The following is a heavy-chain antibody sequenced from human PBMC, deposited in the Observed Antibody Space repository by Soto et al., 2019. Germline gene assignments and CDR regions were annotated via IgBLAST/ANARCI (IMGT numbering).Heavy chain of an antibody. J-gene: IGHJ4*02. CDR2: ISGGSDFI. V-gene: IGHV3-21*01. CDR3: ARDLLSGANYYAY. CDR1: GFAFSNFA. Sequence: EVQLVESGGGLVKPGGSLRLSCEASGFAFSNFAMNWVRQAPGKGLEWVSSISGGSDFIYYTDSVKGRFTISRDNAKNTLYLQMTGLGGDDTAVYYCARDLLSGANYYAYWDQGTLVTVSS. D-gene: IGHD6-19*01.